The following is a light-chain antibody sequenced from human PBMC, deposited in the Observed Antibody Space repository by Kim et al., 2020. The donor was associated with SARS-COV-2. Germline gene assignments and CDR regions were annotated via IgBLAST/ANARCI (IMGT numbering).Light chain of an antibody. V-gene: IGLV3-9*01. CDR1: NIGSKN. CDR2: RDS. J-gene: IGLJ3*02. CDR3: QVWDSSNWV. Sequence: SYELTQPLSVSVALGQTARITCGGNNIGSKNVHWYQQKPGQAPVLVIYRDSNRPSGIPERLSGSNSGNTATLTISRAQAGDEADYYCQVWDSSNWVFGGGTQLTVL.